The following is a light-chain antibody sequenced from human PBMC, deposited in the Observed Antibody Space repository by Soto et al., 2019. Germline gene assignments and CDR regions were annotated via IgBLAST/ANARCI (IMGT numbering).Light chain of an antibody. J-gene: IGKJ3*01. CDR3: QRYNAWPPAFT. V-gene: IGKV3D-15*01. Sequence: EILMTQSPATLSVSPGERATLSCRASQSLSRNLAWYQQKPGQAPRLLIYGASTRASGIPARFSGSGSGTEFTLTISSLQSEDFAFSYCQRYNAWPPAFTFGPGTKVDL. CDR2: GAS. CDR1: QSLSRN.